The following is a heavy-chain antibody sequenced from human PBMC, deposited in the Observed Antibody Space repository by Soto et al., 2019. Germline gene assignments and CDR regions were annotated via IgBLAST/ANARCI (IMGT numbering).Heavy chain of an antibody. Sequence: ELQLVESGGGLVKPGGSLRLSCAASGFSFSTYSMNCVRQAPGKGLEWVSSIIGSSTYIFYADSVKGRFTISRDNAKNSLYLQMNSLRAEDTAVYYCARDVPTWNLDSWGQGTLVTVSS. D-gene: IGHD1-1*01. J-gene: IGHJ4*02. CDR3: ARDVPTWNLDS. CDR1: GFSFSTYS. V-gene: IGHV3-21*03. CDR2: IIGSSTYI.